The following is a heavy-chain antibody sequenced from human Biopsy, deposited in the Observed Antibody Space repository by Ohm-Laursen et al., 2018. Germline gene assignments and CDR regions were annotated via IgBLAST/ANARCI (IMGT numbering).Heavy chain of an antibody. J-gene: IGHJ2*01. CDR1: GFTFSNSG. Sequence: SLRLSCSALGFTFSNSGMHWVRQAPGKGLEWISLIWYDGTNEDYADSVKGRFTISRDNSKNTLYLQINTLTLEDTAFYYCARGLSSGWYGYFDVWGRGTLVTVSS. D-gene: IGHD6-19*01. V-gene: IGHV3-33*04. CDR2: IWYDGTNE. CDR3: ARGLSSGWYGYFDV.